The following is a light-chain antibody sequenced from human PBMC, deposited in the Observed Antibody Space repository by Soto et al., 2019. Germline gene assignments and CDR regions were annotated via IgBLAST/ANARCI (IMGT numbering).Light chain of an antibody. CDR2: DAS. CDR1: QSVSSY. V-gene: IGKV3-11*01. J-gene: IGKJ4*01. CDR3: QQRSNWRLT. Sequence: IVLTQSPATLSLSPGERATLSCRASQSVSSYLAWYQQKPGQAPRLLIYDASNRATGIPARFSGSGSGTDFTLNISSLEPEDFAVYYCQQRSNWRLTFGGGTKVEIK.